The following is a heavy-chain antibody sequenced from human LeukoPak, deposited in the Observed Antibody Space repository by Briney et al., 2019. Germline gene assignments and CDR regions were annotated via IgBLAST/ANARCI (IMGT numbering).Heavy chain of an antibody. CDR2: IIPILGIA. CDR3: ARERGSGSPYYFDY. Sequence: GASVKVSCKASGGTFSSYAISWVRQAPGQGREWMGRIIPILGIANYAQKFQGRGTITADKSTSTAYMELSSLRSEDTAVYYCARERGSGSPYYFDYWGQGTLVTVSS. J-gene: IGHJ4*02. V-gene: IGHV1-69*04. CDR1: GGTFSSYA. D-gene: IGHD3-10*01.